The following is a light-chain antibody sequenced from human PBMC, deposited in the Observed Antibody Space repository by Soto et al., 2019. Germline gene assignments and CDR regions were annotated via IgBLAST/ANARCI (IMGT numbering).Light chain of an antibody. J-gene: IGLJ2*01. V-gene: IGLV2-14*01. CDR2: EVS. CDR1: SRDVGGYNY. CDR3: SSYTGSNTPV. Sequence: QSALTQPASVSGSPGQSITISCTGTSRDVGGYNYVSWYQQHPGKAPKLILYEVSNRPSGVSNRFSGSKSGNTASLTISGLQAEDEADYYCSSYTGSNTPVFGGGTKVTVL.